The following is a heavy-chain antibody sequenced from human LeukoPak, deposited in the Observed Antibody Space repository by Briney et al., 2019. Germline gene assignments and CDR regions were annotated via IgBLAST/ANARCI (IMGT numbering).Heavy chain of an antibody. Sequence: PGGSLRLSCAPSLFTVSSNYMCWVRQAPAAGLEWVSVIYSGGSTYYAASVKCRFTISRDNSKNTLYLQMNSLRAEDTAVYYCASLGDYYVSSGYYYWGQGTLVTVSS. CDR2: IYSGGST. J-gene: IGHJ4*02. CDR3: ASLGDYYVSSGYYY. CDR1: LFTVSSNY. D-gene: IGHD3-22*01. V-gene: IGHV3-53*01.